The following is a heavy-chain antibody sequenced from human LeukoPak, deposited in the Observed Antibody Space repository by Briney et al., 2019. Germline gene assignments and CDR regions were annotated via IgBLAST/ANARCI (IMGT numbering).Heavy chain of an antibody. D-gene: IGHD3-22*01. CDR2: IRINSSYI. Sequence: GGSLSLSCAASGFTFSSYSLNWVRQPPGQGLGWVSSIRINSSYIYYADSVKGRFTISRDNAKNSLYLQMNSLRAEDTAVYYCARLLTQYYYDSSGYSPGDYWGQGTLVTVSS. CDR3: ARLLTQYYYDSSGYSPGDY. J-gene: IGHJ4*02. V-gene: IGHV3-21*01. CDR1: GFTFSSYS.